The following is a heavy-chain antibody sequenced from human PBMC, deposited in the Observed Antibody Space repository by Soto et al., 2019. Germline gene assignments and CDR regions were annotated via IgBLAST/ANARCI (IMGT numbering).Heavy chain of an antibody. CDR3: ARHRGERVITIFGVGLNWFDP. CDR2: IYYSGST. D-gene: IGHD3-3*01. CDR1: GGSISSYY. V-gene: IGHV4-59*08. J-gene: IGHJ5*02. Sequence: SETLSLTCTVSGGSISSYYWSWIRQPPGKGLEWIGYIYYSGSTNYNPSLKSRVTISIDTSKNQFSLKLSSVTAADTAVYYCARHRGERVITIFGVGLNWFDPWGQGTLVTVSS.